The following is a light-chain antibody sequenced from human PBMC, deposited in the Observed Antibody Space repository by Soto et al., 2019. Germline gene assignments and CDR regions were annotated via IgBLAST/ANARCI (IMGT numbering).Light chain of an antibody. CDR1: SSDVGGHNF. Sequence: QSALTQPASVSGSPGQSITISCTGSSSDVGGHNFVSWYQQHPGKAPKLMIYDVSNRPSGVSYRFSGSKSGNTASLTISGLQAEDEADYYCSSYTRSSTPYVFGTGTKVTVL. V-gene: IGLV2-14*03. CDR3: SSYTRSSTPYV. J-gene: IGLJ1*01. CDR2: DVS.